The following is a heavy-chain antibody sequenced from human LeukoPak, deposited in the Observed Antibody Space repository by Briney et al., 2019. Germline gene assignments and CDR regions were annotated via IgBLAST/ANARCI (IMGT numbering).Heavy chain of an antibody. CDR1: GFTFSSYS. D-gene: IGHD6-13*01. CDR3: ASAEDP. CDR2: ISSSGDTI. Sequence: GGSLRLSCAASGFTFSSYSMNWVRQAPGKGLEWVSYISSSGDTIYYADSVKGRFTISRDNTKNSLYLQMSSLRVEDTAVYYCASAEDPWGQGTLVTVSS. V-gene: IGHV3-48*04. J-gene: IGHJ5*02.